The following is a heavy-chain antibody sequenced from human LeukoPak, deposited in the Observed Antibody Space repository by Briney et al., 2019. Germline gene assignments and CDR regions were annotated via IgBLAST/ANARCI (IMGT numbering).Heavy chain of an antibody. J-gene: IGHJ4*02. V-gene: IGHV3-30*18. D-gene: IGHD3-22*01. CDR1: GFTFSSYE. CDR3: AKDKDDSSGYYYDY. CDR2: ISYDGSNK. Sequence: GGSLRLSCAASGFTFSSYEMNWVRQAPGKGLEWVAVISYDGSNKYYADSVKGRFTISRDNSKNTLYLQMNSLRAEDTAVYYCAKDKDDSSGYYYDYWGEGTLVTVSS.